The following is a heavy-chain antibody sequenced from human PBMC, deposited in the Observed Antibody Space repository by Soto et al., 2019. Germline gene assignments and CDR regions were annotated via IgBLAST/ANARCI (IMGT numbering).Heavy chain of an antibody. CDR1: GFTFRSYS. Sequence: GGSLRLSCAASGFTFRSYSMNWVRQAPGKGLEWVSYLSSSNRTINYADSVKVRFIISRDNAKNSLYLQMHSLRDEDTAVYYCAREGWPLLQTGMDVWGQGTTATVSS. V-gene: IGHV3-48*02. CDR2: LSSSNRTI. J-gene: IGHJ6*02. CDR3: AREGWPLLQTGMDV. D-gene: IGHD2-15*01.